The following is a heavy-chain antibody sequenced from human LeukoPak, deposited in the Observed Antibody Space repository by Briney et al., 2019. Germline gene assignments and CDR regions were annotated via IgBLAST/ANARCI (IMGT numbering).Heavy chain of an antibody. CDR1: GFTFSSYS. J-gene: IGHJ4*02. CDR2: ISSGGTTI. CDR3: AKDNYYDSSSPLGY. Sequence: PGGSLRLSCAAPGFTFSSYSMNWVRQAPGKGLEWVSYISSGGTTIYYADSVKGRFTISRDNAKNSLYLQMNSLRAEDTAVYYCAKDNYYDSSSPLGYWGQGTLVTVSS. V-gene: IGHV3-48*04. D-gene: IGHD3-22*01.